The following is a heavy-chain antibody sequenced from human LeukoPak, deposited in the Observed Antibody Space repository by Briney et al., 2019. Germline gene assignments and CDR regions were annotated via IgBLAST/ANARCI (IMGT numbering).Heavy chain of an antibody. CDR3: AREGKGPYYYYYYMDV. D-gene: IGHD3-10*01. V-gene: IGHV4-4*07. CDR1: GGSISSYY. CDR2: IYTSGST. J-gene: IGHJ6*03. Sequence: SETLSLTCTVSGGSISSYYWNWIRQPAGKGLEWIGRIYTSGSTNYNPSLKSRVTMSVDKSKNQFSLKVSSVTAADTAVYYCAREGKGPYYYYYYMDVWGKGTTVTVSS.